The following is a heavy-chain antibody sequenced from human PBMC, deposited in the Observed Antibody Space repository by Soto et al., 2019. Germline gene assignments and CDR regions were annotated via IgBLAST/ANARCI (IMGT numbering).Heavy chain of an antibody. Sequence: ASVKVSCKTSGYIFTGYYIYWVRQAPGQGLEWMGWINPNSGDTHFAQQFQGWVTMTRDTSISTAYMELTRLKSDDTAVYYCAREITSGYDFAYWGQGTLVTVSS. CDR1: GYIFTGYY. CDR2: INPNSGDT. CDR3: AREITSGYDFAY. J-gene: IGHJ4*02. V-gene: IGHV1-2*04. D-gene: IGHD5-12*01.